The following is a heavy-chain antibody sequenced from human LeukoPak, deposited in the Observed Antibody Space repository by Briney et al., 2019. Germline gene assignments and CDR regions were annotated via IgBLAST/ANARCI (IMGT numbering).Heavy chain of an antibody. CDR2: IYYSGST. Sequence: SETLSLTCTVSGGSISSGGYYWSWIRQHPGKGLEWIGYIYYSGSTYYNPSLKSRVTISVDTSKNQFSLKLSSVTAADTAVYYCARGSPVLRVLEWLGSGPSAFDYWGQGTLVTVSS. D-gene: IGHD3-3*01. CDR1: GGSISSGGYY. J-gene: IGHJ4*02. CDR3: ARGSPVLRVLEWLGSGPSAFDY. V-gene: IGHV4-31*03.